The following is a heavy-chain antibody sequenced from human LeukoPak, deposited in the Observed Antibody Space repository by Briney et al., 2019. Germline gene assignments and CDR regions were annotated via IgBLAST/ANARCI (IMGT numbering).Heavy chain of an antibody. CDR3: ANSVVPALDP. CDR2: IRYDGSNK. J-gene: IGHJ5*02. Sequence: GGPLRLSCAASGFTFSSYGMHWVRQAPGKGLEWVAFIRYDGSNKYYADSVKGRFTISRDNSKNTLYLQMNSLRAEDTAVYYCANSVVPALDPWGQGTLVTVSS. D-gene: IGHD2-2*01. V-gene: IGHV3-30*02. CDR1: GFTFSSYG.